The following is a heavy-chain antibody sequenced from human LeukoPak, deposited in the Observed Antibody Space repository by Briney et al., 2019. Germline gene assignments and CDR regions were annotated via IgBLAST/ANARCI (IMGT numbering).Heavy chain of an antibody. CDR1: GFTFSSYS. CDR2: ISSSSSYI. V-gene: IGHV3-21*01. D-gene: IGHD4-11*01. Sequence: GGSLRLSCAASGFTFSSYSMNWVRQAPGKGLEWVSSISSSSSYIYYADSVKGRFTISRDNAKTSLYLQMNSLRAEDTAVYYCARDHYSNYNWFDPWGQGTLVTVSS. CDR3: ARDHYSNYNWFDP. J-gene: IGHJ5*02.